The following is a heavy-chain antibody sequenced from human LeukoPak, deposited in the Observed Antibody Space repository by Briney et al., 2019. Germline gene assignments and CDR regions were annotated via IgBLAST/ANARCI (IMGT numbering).Heavy chain of an antibody. J-gene: IGHJ6*03. Sequence: SETLSLTCAVYGGSFSGYYWSWIRQPPGKGLEWIGEINHSGSTNYNPSLKSRVTIPVDTSKNQFSLKLSSVTAADTAVYYCARGGRVNYYYYMDVWGKGTTVTVSS. V-gene: IGHV4-34*01. D-gene: IGHD3-10*01. CDR3: ARGGRVNYYYYMDV. CDR2: INHSGST. CDR1: GGSFSGYY.